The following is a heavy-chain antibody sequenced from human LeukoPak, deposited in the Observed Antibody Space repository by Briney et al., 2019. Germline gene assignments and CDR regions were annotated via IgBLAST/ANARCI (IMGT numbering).Heavy chain of an antibody. Sequence: SETLSLTCTVSGGSISSSSYYWGWIRQRPGKGLEWIGSIYYSGSTYYNPSLKSRVTISVDTSKNQFSLKLSSVTAADTAVYYCARVGLWPGGSGSNYGMDVWGQGTTVTVSS. V-gene: IGHV4-39*07. CDR2: IYYSGST. J-gene: IGHJ6*02. D-gene: IGHD3-10*01. CDR1: GGSISSSSYY. CDR3: ARVGLWPGGSGSNYGMDV.